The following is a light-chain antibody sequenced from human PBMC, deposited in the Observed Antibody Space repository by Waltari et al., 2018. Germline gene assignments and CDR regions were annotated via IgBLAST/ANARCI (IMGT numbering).Light chain of an antibody. CDR1: TSNIGNYY. CDR2: DNS. CDR3: GTWDSSLDSYV. J-gene: IGLJ1*01. V-gene: IGLV1-51*01. Sequence: QSVLTQPPSVSAAPGQKVTVSCSGTTSNIGNYYVSWYQHIPGTAPKLLIFDNSQPPSGMPERFAGSKSRPSATLGITGLQTGHEADYYCGTWDSSLDSYVFGSGSKVTVL.